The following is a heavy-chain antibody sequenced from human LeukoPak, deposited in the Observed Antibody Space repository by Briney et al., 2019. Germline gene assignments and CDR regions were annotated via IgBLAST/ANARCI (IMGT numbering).Heavy chain of an antibody. CDR2: IYYSGST. J-gene: IGHJ3*02. D-gene: IGHD3-16*01. Sequence: KPSETLSLTGTGSGGSISSYYWSWIRQPPGKGLEWIGYIYYSGSTNYNPSLKSRVTISVDTSKNQFSLKLSSVTAADTAVYYCATGGGDDAFDIWGQGTMVTVSS. V-gene: IGHV4-59*08. CDR1: GGSISSYY. CDR3: ATGGGDDAFDI.